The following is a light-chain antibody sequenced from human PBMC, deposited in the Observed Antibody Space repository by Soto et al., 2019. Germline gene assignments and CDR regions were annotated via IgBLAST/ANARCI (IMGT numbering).Light chain of an antibody. CDR1: QNISRW. CDR3: QHFNSYPIT. Sequence: DIQMTQSPSTLSASVGDRVIITCRASQNISRWLAWYQQKPGKAPHLIMYKASSLEGGVASRFSGSGSGTEFTLTISSLQPDDFGTYYCQHFNSYPITFGQGTRLEIK. V-gene: IGKV1-5*03. J-gene: IGKJ5*01. CDR2: KAS.